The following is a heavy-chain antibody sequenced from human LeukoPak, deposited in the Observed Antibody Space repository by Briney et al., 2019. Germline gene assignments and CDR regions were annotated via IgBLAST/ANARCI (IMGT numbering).Heavy chain of an antibody. CDR1: GFTFSNAW. D-gene: IGHD6-13*01. V-gene: IGHV3-7*01. Sequence: GGSLRLSCAASGFTFSNAWMSWVRHAPGKGLEWVANIKQDGSEKYYVDSVKGRFTISRDNAKNSLYLQMNSLRAEDTAVYYCARGNSSSWYNPFYYYYYMDVWGKGTTVTVSS. CDR3: ARGNSSSWYNPFYYYYYMDV. CDR2: IKQDGSEK. J-gene: IGHJ6*03.